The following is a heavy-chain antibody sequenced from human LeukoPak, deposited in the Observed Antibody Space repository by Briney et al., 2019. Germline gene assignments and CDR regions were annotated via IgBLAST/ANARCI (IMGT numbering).Heavy chain of an antibody. J-gene: IGHJ6*03. D-gene: IGHD6-19*01. Sequence: PSETLSLTCTVSGGSISSGSYYWSWIRQPAGKGLEWIGRIYTSGGTNYNPSLKSRVTISVDTSKNQFSLKLNSVTAADTAVYYCTEEYSSGWYYYYMDVWGKGTTVTVSS. CDR3: TEEYSSGWYYYYMDV. V-gene: IGHV4-61*02. CDR2: IYTSGGT. CDR1: GGSISSGSYY.